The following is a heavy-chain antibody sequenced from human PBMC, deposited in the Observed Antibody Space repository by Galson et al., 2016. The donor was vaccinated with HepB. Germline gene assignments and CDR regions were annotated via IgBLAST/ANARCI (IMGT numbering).Heavy chain of an antibody. D-gene: IGHD2-15*01. Sequence: SLRLSCAASGLTFSRYSMNWVRQAPGKGLAWVSSISSSSAYMYYADSVKGRFTISRDNAKNSLYLQMNSLRAEDTAVYYCARDCSGGSCSGYYYFVMDVWGQGTTVTVSS. CDR2: ISSSSAYM. V-gene: IGHV3-21*06. CDR1: GLTFSRYS. J-gene: IGHJ6*02. CDR3: ARDCSGGSCSGYYYFVMDV.